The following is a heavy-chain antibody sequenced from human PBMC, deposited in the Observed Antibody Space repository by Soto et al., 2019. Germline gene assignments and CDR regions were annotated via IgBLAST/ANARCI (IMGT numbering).Heavy chain of an antibody. J-gene: IGHJ6*02. CDR1: RVAFSKFI. V-gene: IGHV1-69*13. Sequence: GPSVKVSCKASRVAFSKFIVTWVRQAPGLGLEWVGGIIPIFGTANYAQKFQGRVTITADESTSTSYMEVNNLRSEDTAVYYCARDISGWYGMDVWGQGTTVTVSS. CDR3: ARDISGWYGMDV. CDR2: IIPIFGTA. D-gene: IGHD6-19*01.